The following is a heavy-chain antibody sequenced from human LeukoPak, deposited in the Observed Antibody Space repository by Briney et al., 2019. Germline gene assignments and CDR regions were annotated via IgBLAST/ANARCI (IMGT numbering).Heavy chain of an antibody. V-gene: IGHV3-23*01. D-gene: IGHD6-19*01. Sequence: GGSLRLSXAASGFTFSSYAMSWVRQAPGKGLEWVSAISGSGGSTYYADSVKGRFTISRDNSKNTLYLQMNSLRAEDTAVYYCASRSGWSYYFDYWGQGTLVTVSS. CDR3: ASRSGWSYYFDY. CDR2: ISGSGGST. J-gene: IGHJ4*02. CDR1: GFTFSSYA.